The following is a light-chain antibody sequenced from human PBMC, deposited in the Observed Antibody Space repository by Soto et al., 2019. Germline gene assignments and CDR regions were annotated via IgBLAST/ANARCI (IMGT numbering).Light chain of an antibody. CDR1: VTLATN. CDR3: QQYNNWPPPCP. CDR2: DAS. J-gene: IGKJ1*01. V-gene: IGKV3-15*01. Sequence: IGMTQSPLTLSMSPGETATLSCMSIVTLATNVAWHQQTPGQAPRLLIYDASARATGIPARFSGSGFGTELTLTITSLQSEDFALYYCQQYNNWPPPCPFGHGTKVDIK.